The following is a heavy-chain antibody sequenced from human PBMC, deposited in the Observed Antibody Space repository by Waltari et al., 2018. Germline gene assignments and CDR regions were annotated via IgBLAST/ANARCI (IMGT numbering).Heavy chain of an antibody. CDR1: GGTFSSYP. J-gene: IGHJ1*01. CDR2: IIPIFGTT. D-gene: IGHD3-22*01. V-gene: IGHV1-69*01. CDR3: ARVKSYYDTSYFQH. Sequence: QVHLVQSGAEVRKPGSSVKVSCTTIGGTFSSYPVNWVRQAPGQGLEWMGGIIPIFGTTNYAQKVQGRVTITADESTSTAYMDLSRLRSEDTAIYYCARVKSYYDTSYFQHWGQGTLVTVSS.